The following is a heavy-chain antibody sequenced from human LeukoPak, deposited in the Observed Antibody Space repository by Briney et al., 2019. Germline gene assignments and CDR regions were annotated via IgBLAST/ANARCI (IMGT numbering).Heavy chain of an antibody. CDR3: ARMSPKNGAVGI. CDR1: GGSISSYY. Sequence: SETLSLTCTVSGGSISSYYWSWVRQPAGKGLEWIGHIYSSGSTNYNPSLNSRVTMSVDTSKNQFSLKLTSVTAADTAVCYCARMSPKNGAVGIWGQGTMVTVSS. CDR2: IYSSGST. V-gene: IGHV4-4*07. D-gene: IGHD2-8*01. J-gene: IGHJ3*02.